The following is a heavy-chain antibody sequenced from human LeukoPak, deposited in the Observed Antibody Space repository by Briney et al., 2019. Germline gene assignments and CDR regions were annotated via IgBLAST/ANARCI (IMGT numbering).Heavy chain of an antibody. CDR1: GFTXPSSA. Sequence: ASVKVSCKASGFTXPSSAVQWVRQARGQRLEWIGCIVVGSGKTNYAQKFQERVTITRDMSTSTAYMELSSLRSEDTAVYYCAAPSRIQLDYWGQGTLVTVSS. CDR2: IVVGSGKT. CDR3: AAPSRIQLDY. J-gene: IGHJ4*02. D-gene: IGHD5-18*01. V-gene: IGHV1-58*01.